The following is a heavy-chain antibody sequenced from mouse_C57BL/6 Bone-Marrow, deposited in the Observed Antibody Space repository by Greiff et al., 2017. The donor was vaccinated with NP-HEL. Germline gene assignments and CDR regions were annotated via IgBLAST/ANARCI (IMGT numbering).Heavy chain of an antibody. Sequence: QVQLQQPGAELVRPGSSVKLSCKASGYTFTSYWMDWVKQRPGQGLEWIGNIYPSDSETHYNQKFKDKATLTVDKSSSTAYMQLSSLTSEDSAVYYCARDDYGSTFYDFDYWGQGTTLTVSS. D-gene: IGHD1-1*01. V-gene: IGHV1-61*01. J-gene: IGHJ2*01. CDR3: ARDDYGSTFYDFDY. CDR1: GYTFTSYW. CDR2: IYPSDSET.